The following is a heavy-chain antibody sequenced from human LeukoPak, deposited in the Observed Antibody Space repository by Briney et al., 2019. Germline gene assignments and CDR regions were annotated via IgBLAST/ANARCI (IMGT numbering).Heavy chain of an antibody. Sequence: PGGSLRLSCAASGFTLSTYWMHWVRQAPGRGLVWVSRINPDGTITSYADSVKGRFTISGDNAKNSLYLQMNSLRVEDTALYYCARVRSVGGNPHAFNIWGQGTMVTVSS. D-gene: IGHD4-23*01. CDR2: INPDGTIT. V-gene: IGHV3-74*01. J-gene: IGHJ3*02. CDR3: ARVRSVGGNPHAFNI. CDR1: GFTLSTYW.